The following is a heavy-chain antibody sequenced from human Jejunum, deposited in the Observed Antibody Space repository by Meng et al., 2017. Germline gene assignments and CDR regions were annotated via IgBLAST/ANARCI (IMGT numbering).Heavy chain of an antibody. D-gene: IGHD6-19*01. Sequence: QVQLQQWGAGLLKPSETLSLTVSIYGGSFNNYYWSWIRQPPGEGLEWIGEIHQSGSTNYNPSLKSRVTISVDTSKNQVSLNLGSVTAADTGIYHCARHCGYRSGCHQYFDYWGQGSLVTVSS. CDR3: ARHCGYRSGCHQYFDY. CDR2: IHQSGST. J-gene: IGHJ4*02. V-gene: IGHV4-34*01. CDR1: GGSFNNYY.